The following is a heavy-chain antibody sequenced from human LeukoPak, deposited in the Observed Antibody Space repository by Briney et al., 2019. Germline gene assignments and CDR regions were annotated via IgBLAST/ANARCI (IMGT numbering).Heavy chain of an antibody. J-gene: IGHJ6*02. CDR2: INPNSGGT. CDR3: ARVGDYGSGSYYYYGMDV. CDR1: GYTFTGSY. V-gene: IGHV1-2*02. Sequence: ASVKVSCKASGYTFTGSYMHWVRQAPGQGLEWMGWINPNSGGTNYAQKFQGRVTMTRDTPISTAYMELSRLRSDDTAVYYCARVGDYGSGSYYYYGMDVWGQGTTVTVSS. D-gene: IGHD3-10*01.